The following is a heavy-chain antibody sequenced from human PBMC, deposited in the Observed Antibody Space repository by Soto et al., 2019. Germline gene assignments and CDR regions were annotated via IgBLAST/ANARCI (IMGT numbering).Heavy chain of an antibody. V-gene: IGHV4-30-4*01. D-gene: IGHD3-22*01. CDR2: LYYRGST. Sequence: QVQLQESRPGLVKPSQTLSLTRTVSAGCISPGDYDLSWLRQPPRKRLEWIGYLYYRGSTYHNPSRKSRVTITLDTSKNQFALTLSSVTATATAVYYCASWSYYYESSGYYHYWGQGTLDTVSS. CDR1: AGCISPGDYD. J-gene: IGHJ4*02. CDR3: ASWSYYYESSGYYHY.